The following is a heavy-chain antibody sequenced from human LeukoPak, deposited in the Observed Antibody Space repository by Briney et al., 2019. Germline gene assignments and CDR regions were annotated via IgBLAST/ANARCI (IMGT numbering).Heavy chain of an antibody. Sequence: PSETLSLTCAVYGGSFSGYYWSWIRQPPGKGLEWIGEINHSGSPNYNPSLKSRVTISVDTSKNQFSLKLSSVTAADTAVYYCASRTAMVTWAYWGQGTLVTVSS. CDR3: ASRTAMVTWAY. D-gene: IGHD5-18*01. V-gene: IGHV4-34*01. CDR2: INHSGSP. CDR1: GGSFSGYY. J-gene: IGHJ4*02.